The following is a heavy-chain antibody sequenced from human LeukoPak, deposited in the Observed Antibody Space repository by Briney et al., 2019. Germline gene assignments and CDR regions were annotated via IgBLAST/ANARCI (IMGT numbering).Heavy chain of an antibody. CDR2: IYYSGST. CDR1: GGSISSYY. V-gene: IGHV4-59*01. Sequence: PSETLSLTCTVSGGSISSYYWSWIRQPPGKGLEWIGYIYYSGSTNYNPSLKSRVTISVDTSKNQFSLKLSSVTAADTAVYYCARGDSSSWYEINWFDPWGQGTLVTVSS. CDR3: ARGDSSSWYEINWFDP. D-gene: IGHD6-13*01. J-gene: IGHJ5*02.